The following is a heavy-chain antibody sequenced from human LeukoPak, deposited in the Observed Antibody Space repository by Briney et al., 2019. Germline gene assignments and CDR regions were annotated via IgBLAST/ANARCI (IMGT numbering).Heavy chain of an antibody. Sequence: GESLQISCKGSGYSFTSYWIGWVRQMPGKGLEWMGIIYPGDSDTRYSPSFQGQVTISADKSINTAYLEWSSLKASDTAIYYCARQGAAGKYYYYYMDVWGKGTTVTVSS. CDR1: GYSFTSYW. CDR3: ARQGAAGKYYYYYMDV. D-gene: IGHD6-13*01. V-gene: IGHV5-51*01. J-gene: IGHJ6*03. CDR2: IYPGDSDT.